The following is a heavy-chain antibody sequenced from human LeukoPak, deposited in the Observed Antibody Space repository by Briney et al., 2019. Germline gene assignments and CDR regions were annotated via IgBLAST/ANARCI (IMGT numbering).Heavy chain of an antibody. J-gene: IGHJ4*02. CDR1: GASISSYY. CDR3: ARFYGGKVFDY. CDR2: IYNPENT. D-gene: IGHD4-23*01. Sequence: SETLSLTCTVSGASISSYYWSWIRQPPGKGREWIAYIYNPENTNFNRSLRSRVTISIDRSKNLVPLKVSSVTAADTAVYHCARFYGGKVFDYWGQGTLVTVSS. V-gene: IGHV4-59*01.